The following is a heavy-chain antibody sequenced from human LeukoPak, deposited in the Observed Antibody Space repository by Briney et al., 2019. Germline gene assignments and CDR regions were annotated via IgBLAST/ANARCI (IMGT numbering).Heavy chain of an antibody. CDR3: AKDKRSSGWYYFDY. V-gene: IGHV3-9*01. Sequence: GGSLRLSCAASGFTFDDYAMHWVRQAPGKGLEWVSGISWNSGSIGYADSVKGRFTISRDNAKNSLYLQMNSLRAEDTALYYCAKDKRSSGWYYFDYWGQGTLVTVSS. CDR2: ISWNSGSI. CDR1: GFTFDDYA. D-gene: IGHD6-19*01. J-gene: IGHJ4*02.